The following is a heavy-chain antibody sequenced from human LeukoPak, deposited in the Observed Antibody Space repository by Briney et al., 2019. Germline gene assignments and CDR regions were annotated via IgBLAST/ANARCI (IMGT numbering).Heavy chain of an antibody. Sequence: PSATLSLTCAVYGGSFSGYYWSWIRQPPGKGLEWIGEINHSGSTNYNPSLKSRVTISVDTSKNQFSLKLSSVAAADTAVYYCARARGYCSGGSCPGWFDPWGQGTLVTVSS. D-gene: IGHD2-15*01. J-gene: IGHJ5*02. CDR2: INHSGST. V-gene: IGHV4-34*01. CDR1: GGSFSGYY. CDR3: ARARGYCSGGSCPGWFDP.